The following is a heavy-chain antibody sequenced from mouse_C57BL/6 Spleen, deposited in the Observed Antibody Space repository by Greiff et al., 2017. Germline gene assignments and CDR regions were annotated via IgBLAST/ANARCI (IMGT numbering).Heavy chain of an antibody. CDR1: GYTFTSYW. J-gene: IGHJ2*01. V-gene: IGHV1-53*01. CDR2: INPSNGGT. Sequence: QVQLQQPGTELVKPGASVKLSCKASGYTFTSYWMHWVKQRPGQGLEWIGNINPSNGGTNYNEKFNSKATLTVDKSSSTAYMQLRSLTSEDSAVYYCARGDGYYPYFDYWGQGTTLTVSS. D-gene: IGHD2-3*01. CDR3: ARGDGYYPYFDY.